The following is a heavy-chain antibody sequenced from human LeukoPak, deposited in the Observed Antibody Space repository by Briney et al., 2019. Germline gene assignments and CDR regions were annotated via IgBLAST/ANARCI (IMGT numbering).Heavy chain of an antibody. CDR3: ASLAILPPGYYYYMDV. D-gene: IGHD1-26*01. CDR1: GGSISSYY. CDR2: IYCSGST. J-gene: IGHJ6*03. V-gene: IGHV4-59*08. Sequence: SETLSLTCTVSGGSISSYYCSWIRQPPGKGLEWIGYIYCSGSTSYNPSLKSRVTISLDTSNNQFSLKLSSVTAADTAVYYCASLAILPPGYYYYMDVWGKGTTVTISS.